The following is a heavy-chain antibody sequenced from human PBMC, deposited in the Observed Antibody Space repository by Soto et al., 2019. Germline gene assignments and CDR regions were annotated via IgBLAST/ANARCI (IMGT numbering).Heavy chain of an antibody. Sequence: EGSLRLSCAASGFTFSSYSMNWVRQAPGKGLEWVSSISSSSSYIYYADSVKGRFTISRDNAKNSLYLQMNSLRAEDTAVYYCARAKGGWNANTGYYYYYMDVWGKGTTVTVSS. V-gene: IGHV3-21*01. CDR2: ISSSSSYI. J-gene: IGHJ6*03. CDR1: GFTFSSYS. D-gene: IGHD1-1*01. CDR3: ARAKGGWNANTGYYYYYMDV.